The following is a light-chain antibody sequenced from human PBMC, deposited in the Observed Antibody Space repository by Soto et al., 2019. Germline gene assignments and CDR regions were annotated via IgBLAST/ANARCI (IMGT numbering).Light chain of an antibody. J-gene: IGLJ2*01. CDR3: QTWGTGSVI. V-gene: IGLV4-69*01. CDR1: SGHSSDA. CDR2: VSSDGSH. Sequence: QLVLTQSPSASASLGASVKLTCTLSSGHSSDAIAWHQQQSEKGPRYLMKVSSDGSHSKGDGIPDRFSGSSSGAERYLTISSLQSEDEADYYCQTWGTGSVIFGGGTKLTVL.